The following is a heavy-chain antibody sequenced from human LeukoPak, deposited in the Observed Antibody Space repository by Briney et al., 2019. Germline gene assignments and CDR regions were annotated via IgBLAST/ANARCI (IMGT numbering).Heavy chain of an antibody. CDR3: ALAHSSAWYYFDY. V-gene: IGHV3-30*03. J-gene: IGHJ4*02. Sequence: PGRSLRLSCAASGFTFSSYGMHWVRQAPGKGLEWVSVISYDGTNKYYADPVKGRFTISRDNSKNTLYLQMNSLRAEDTAVYYCALAHSSAWYYFDYWGQGTLVTVSS. CDR2: ISYDGTNK. D-gene: IGHD6-19*01. CDR1: GFTFSSYG.